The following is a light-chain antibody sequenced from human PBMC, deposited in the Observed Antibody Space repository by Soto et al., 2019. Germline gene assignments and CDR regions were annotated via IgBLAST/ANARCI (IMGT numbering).Light chain of an antibody. V-gene: IGLV1-40*01. Sequence: QSVLTQPPSVSGAPGQRVSISCTGSSSNIGAGYDIHWYQQLPGTAPKLLIYGNSNRPSGFPDRFSGSKSGTSASLAITGLQAEDEADYYCQLWDSNSDHVVFGGGTKLTVL. CDR1: SSNIGAGYD. CDR2: GNS. CDR3: QLWDSNSDHVV. J-gene: IGLJ2*01.